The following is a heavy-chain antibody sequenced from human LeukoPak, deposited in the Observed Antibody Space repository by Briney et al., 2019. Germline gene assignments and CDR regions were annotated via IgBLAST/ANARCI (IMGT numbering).Heavy chain of an antibody. Sequence: PSETLSLTCTVSGGSISSSSYYWGWLRQPPGKGLEWIGSIYYSGSTYYNPSLKSRFTISVDTSKNQFSLKLSSVTAADTAVYYCAREEGQQWLVNYWGQGTLVTVSS. CDR3: AREEGQQWLVNY. J-gene: IGHJ4*02. CDR1: GGSISSSSYY. CDR2: IYYSGST. D-gene: IGHD6-19*01. V-gene: IGHV4-39*02.